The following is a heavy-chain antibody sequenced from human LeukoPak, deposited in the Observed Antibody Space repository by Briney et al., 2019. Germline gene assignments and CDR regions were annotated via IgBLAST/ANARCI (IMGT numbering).Heavy chain of an antibody. CDR3: ARGFEESIAVAGNIDY. CDR1: GGSFSGYY. V-gene: IGHV4-34*01. Sequence: PSETLSLTCAVYGGSFSGYYWSWIRQPPGKGLEWIGEINHSGSTNYNPSLKSRVTISVDTSKNQFSLKLGSVTAADTAVYYCARGFEESIAVAGNIDYWGQGTLVTASS. J-gene: IGHJ4*02. CDR2: INHSGST. D-gene: IGHD6-19*01.